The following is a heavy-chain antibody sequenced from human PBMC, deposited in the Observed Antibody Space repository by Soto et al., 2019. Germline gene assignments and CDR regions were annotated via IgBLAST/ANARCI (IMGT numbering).Heavy chain of an antibody. CDR1: GGTFSSYA. CDR3: ARGIAAAGPLYYYYGMDV. V-gene: IGHV1-69*13. CDR2: IIPIFGTA. J-gene: IGHJ6*02. D-gene: IGHD6-13*01. Sequence: SVKVSCKSSGGTFSSYAIIWVRQAPGQGLEWMGGIIPIFGTANYAQKFQGRVTITADESTSTAYMELSSLRSEDTAVYYCARGIAAAGPLYYYYGMDVWGQGTKVTV.